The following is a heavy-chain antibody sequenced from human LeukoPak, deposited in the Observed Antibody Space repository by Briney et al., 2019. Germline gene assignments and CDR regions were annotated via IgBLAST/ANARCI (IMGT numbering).Heavy chain of an antibody. V-gene: IGHV3-53*01. CDR1: GFSVSSSY. Sequence: GGSLILSCAASGFSVSSSYISWVRQAPGKGLEWVSVIYSGGNTYYADSVKGRFTISRDISKNTLFLQMDSLRAEDTAVYHCARGDGSNHNHFDNWGQGTLVTVSS. CDR3: ARGDGSNHNHFDN. J-gene: IGHJ4*02. CDR2: IYSGGNT. D-gene: IGHD5-24*01.